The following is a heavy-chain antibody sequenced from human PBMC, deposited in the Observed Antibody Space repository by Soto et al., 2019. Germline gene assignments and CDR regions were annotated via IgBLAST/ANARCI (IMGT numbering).Heavy chain of an antibody. J-gene: IGHJ6*02. V-gene: IGHV2-5*02. CDR2: IYWDDDK. D-gene: IGHD2-15*01. CDR1: GFSLSTSGVG. Sequence: QITLKESGPTLGKPTQTLTLTCTFCGFSLSTSGVGVGWIRQPPGKALEWLALIYWDDDKRYSPSLKSRLTVTKDTSKNQVVLTMTNMDPVDTATYYCAHRYCSGGSCYPYYYYVMDVWGQGTTVTVSS. CDR3: AHRYCSGGSCYPYYYYVMDV.